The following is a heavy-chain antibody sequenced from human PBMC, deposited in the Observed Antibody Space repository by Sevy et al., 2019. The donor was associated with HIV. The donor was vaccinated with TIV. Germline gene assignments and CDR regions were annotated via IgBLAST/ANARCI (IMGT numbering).Heavy chain of an antibody. D-gene: IGHD3-3*01. CDR1: GGSISSHY. V-gene: IGHV4-4*07. Sequence: SETLSLTCSVSGGSISSHYWSWIRQPAGEGLEWIGRIDTSGGTNYNPPLKTRVTMSIATSKNQFSLRLRSVTAADTAVYYCARYNFWSGHYDYFDYWGPGALVTVSS. CDR3: ARYNFWSGHYDYFDY. J-gene: IGHJ4*02. CDR2: IDTSGGT.